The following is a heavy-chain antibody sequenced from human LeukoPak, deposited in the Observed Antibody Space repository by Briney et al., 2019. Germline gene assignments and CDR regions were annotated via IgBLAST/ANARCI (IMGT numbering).Heavy chain of an antibody. CDR2: IYTSGST. D-gene: IGHD2-15*01. CDR3: AREWADGCSGGSCYSLGYYYYYMDV. CDR1: GGSISSYY. J-gene: IGHJ6*03. Sequence: NPSETLSLTCTVSGGSISSYYWSWILQPAGKGLEWIGRIYTSGSTNYNPSLKSRVTMSVDTSKNQFSLKLSSVTAADTAVYYRAREWADGCSGGSCYSLGYYYYYMDVWGKGTTVTVSS. V-gene: IGHV4-4*07.